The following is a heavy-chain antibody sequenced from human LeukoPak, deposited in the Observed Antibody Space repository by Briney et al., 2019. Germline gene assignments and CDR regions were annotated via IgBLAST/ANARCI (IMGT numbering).Heavy chain of an antibody. V-gene: IGHV5-51*01. CDR1: GYSFSTYW. CDR2: IYPGDSDT. J-gene: IGHJ4*02. CDR3: ARRQGCSSTSCPPDS. Sequence: GESLKTSCRGSGYSFSTYWIGWVRQMPGKGLEWMGIIYPGDSDTRYSPSFQGQVTMSADKSINTAYLQWSSLKASDTAMYYCARRQGCSSTSCPPDSWGQGTLVTVSS. D-gene: IGHD2-2*01.